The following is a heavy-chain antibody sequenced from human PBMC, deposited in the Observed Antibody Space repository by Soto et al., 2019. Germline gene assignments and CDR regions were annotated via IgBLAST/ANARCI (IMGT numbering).Heavy chain of an antibody. CDR1: GGSFSGYY. Sequence: TLSLTCAVYGGSFSGYYWSWIRQPPGKGLEWIGEINHSGSTNYNPSLKSRVTISVDTSKNQFSLKLSSVTAADTAVYYCARGSIAARLRWFDPWGQGTLVTVSS. D-gene: IGHD6-6*01. V-gene: IGHV4-34*01. J-gene: IGHJ5*02. CDR2: INHSGST. CDR3: ARGSIAARLRWFDP.